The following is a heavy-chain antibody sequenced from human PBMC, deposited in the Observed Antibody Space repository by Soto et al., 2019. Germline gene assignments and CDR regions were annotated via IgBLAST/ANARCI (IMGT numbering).Heavy chain of an antibody. CDR1: GGSIISYY. CDR3: ARRYGGNFDY. J-gene: IGHJ4*02. V-gene: IGHV4-59*01. CDR2: IYYSGST. D-gene: IGHD1-26*01. Sequence: SETLSLTCTVSGGSIISYYWSWIRQPPGKGLEWIGYIYYSGSTNYNPSLKSRVTISVDTSKNQFSLKLTSVTAADTAVYYCARRYGGNFDYWGQGTLVTVSS.